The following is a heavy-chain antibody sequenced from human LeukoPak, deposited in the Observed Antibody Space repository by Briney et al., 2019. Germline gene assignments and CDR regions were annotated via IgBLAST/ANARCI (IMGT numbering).Heavy chain of an antibody. CDR3: ARDLAYYVSSGYLRYFDH. CDR2: IYTSGST. J-gene: IGHJ4*02. D-gene: IGHD3-22*01. Sequence: PSETLSLTCTVSGGSISSYYWSWIRQPAGKGLEWIGRIYTSGSTNYNPSLKSRVTMSLDTSKNQFSLKLSSVTAADTAVYYCARDLAYYVSSGYLRYFDHWGQGTLVTVSS. CDR1: GGSISSYY. V-gene: IGHV4-4*07.